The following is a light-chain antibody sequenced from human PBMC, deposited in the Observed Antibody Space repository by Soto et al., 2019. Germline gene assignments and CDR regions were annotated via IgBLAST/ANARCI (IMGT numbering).Light chain of an antibody. J-gene: IGKJ3*01. CDR3: QQSYSTLT. V-gene: IGKV1-39*01. CDR1: QSISSY. Sequence: DIQMTQSPSSLSASVGDRVTITCRASQSISSYLNWYQQKPGKAPKLLIYAASSLQSGVPSRFSGSGSGTDFTLTISSLQPEDFATYFCQQSYSTLTSGPATKVDIK. CDR2: AAS.